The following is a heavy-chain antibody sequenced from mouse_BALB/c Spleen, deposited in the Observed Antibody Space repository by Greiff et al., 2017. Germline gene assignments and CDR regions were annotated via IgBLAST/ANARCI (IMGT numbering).Heavy chain of an antibody. CDR2: ISSGGGST. CDR3: ARQGISSKAMDY. V-gene: IGHV5-12-1*01. Sequence: EVMLVESGGGLVKPGGSLRLSCAASGFAFSSYDMSWVRQTPEKRLEWVAYISSGGGSTYYPDTVKGRFTISRDNAKNTLYLQMSSLKSEDTAMYYCARQGISSKAMDYWGQGTSVTVSS. D-gene: IGHD1-1*01. CDR1: GFAFSSYD. J-gene: IGHJ4*01.